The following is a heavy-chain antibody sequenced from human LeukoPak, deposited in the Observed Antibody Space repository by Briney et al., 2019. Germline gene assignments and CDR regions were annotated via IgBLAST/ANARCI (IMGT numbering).Heavy chain of an antibody. D-gene: IGHD5-18*01. CDR1: GFTFSSYG. J-gene: IGHJ4*02. CDR3: ARVSYSYGLIDY. Sequence: PGGSLRLSCAASGFTFSSYGMSWVRQAPGKGLEWVSAISGSGGSTYYADSVKGRFTISRDNAKNTLYLQMNSLRAEDTAVYYCARVSYSYGLIDYWGQGTLVTVSS. V-gene: IGHV3-23*01. CDR2: ISGSGGST.